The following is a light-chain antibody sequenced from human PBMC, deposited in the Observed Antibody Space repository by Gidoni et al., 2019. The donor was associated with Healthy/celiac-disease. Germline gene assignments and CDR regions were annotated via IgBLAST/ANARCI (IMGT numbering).Light chain of an antibody. CDR2: SNN. Sequence: QSVLTQPPSASGTPGQRVTISCSGSSSNIGSNYVYWYQTLPGTAPKLLIYSNNQRPSGVPDRFSGSKSGTSASLAISGLRSEDEADYYCAAWDDSLSGPVFGGGTKLTVL. CDR1: SSNIGSNY. J-gene: IGLJ2*01. CDR3: AAWDDSLSGPV. V-gene: IGLV1-47*02.